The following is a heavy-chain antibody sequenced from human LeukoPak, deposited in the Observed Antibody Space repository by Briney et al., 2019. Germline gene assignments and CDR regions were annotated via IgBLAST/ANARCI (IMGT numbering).Heavy chain of an antibody. D-gene: IGHD6-13*01. Sequence: GSLRLSRAASGFTFSSYGMHWVRQAPGKGLEWVAVIWYDGSNKYYADSVKGRFTISRDNSKNTLYLQMNSLRAEDTAVYYCARDVENGIAAAGAQGYWGQGTLVTVSS. CDR3: ARDVENGIAAAGAQGY. CDR2: IWYDGSNK. CDR1: GFTFSSYG. V-gene: IGHV3-33*01. J-gene: IGHJ4*02.